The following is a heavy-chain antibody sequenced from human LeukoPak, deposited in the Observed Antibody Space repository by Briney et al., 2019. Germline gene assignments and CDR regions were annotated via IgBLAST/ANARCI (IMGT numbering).Heavy chain of an antibody. CDR2: ISGSAGQT. Sequence: GGSLRLSCAASGFIFGSYAMNWVRQAPGKGPEWVSSISGSAGQTYFSDSVKGRFSISRDNSKNTLYLQMDSLRAEDTAVYYCAKSEGYFDAFDFWGQGTMVTVSS. CDR1: GFIFGSYA. J-gene: IGHJ3*01. V-gene: IGHV3-23*01. D-gene: IGHD1-26*01. CDR3: AKSEGYFDAFDF.